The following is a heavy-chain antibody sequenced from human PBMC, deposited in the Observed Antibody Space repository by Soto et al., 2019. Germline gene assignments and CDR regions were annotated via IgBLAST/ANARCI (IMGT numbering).Heavy chain of an antibody. CDR1: GFTFSSYA. D-gene: IGHD5-18*01. Sequence: EVQLLESGGGLVQPGGSLRLSCAASGFTFSSYAMSWVRQAPGKGLEWVSAISGSGGSTYYADSVKGRFTISRDNVKHPLYLQMNSLTGEHTAVSYCAKVLVGGVYTAMVRPDFFDYWGQGTLVTVSS. J-gene: IGHJ4*02. V-gene: IGHV3-23*01. CDR3: AKVLVGGVYTAMVRPDFFDY. CDR2: ISGSGGST.